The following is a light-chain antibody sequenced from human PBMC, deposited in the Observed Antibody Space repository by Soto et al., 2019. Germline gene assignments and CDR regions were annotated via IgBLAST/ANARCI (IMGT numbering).Light chain of an antibody. V-gene: IGLV1-47*01. CDR2: RNN. CDR3: AAWDDSLSVWV. Sequence: QSVLTQPPSASGTPGQRVTISCSGSSFNIGSNYVYWYQQLPGTAPKLLIYRNNQRPSGVPDRFSGSKSGTSASLAISGLRSEDEADYYCAAWDDSLSVWVFGGGTKLTVL. J-gene: IGLJ3*02. CDR1: SFNIGSNY.